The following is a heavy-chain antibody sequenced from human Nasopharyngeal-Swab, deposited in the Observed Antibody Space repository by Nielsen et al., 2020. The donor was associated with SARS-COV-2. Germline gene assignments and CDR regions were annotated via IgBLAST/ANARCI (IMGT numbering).Heavy chain of an antibody. D-gene: IGHD4-17*01. CDR2: TYYRSKWYN. V-gene: IGHV6-1*01. Sequence: SQTLSLTGAISGDSVSSSSAAWNLIRHSPSRVLEWLVRTYYRSKWYNDYAVSVKSRITINPDTSKNQFSLHLNSVTPEDTAVYYCARARGAYGDYYYYYYKDVWGKGTTVTVSS. CDR1: GDSVSSSSAA. CDR3: ARARGAYGDYYYYYYKDV. J-gene: IGHJ6*03.